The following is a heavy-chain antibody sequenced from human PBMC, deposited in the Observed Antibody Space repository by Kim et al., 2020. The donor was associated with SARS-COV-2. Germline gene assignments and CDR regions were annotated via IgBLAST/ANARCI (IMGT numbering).Heavy chain of an antibody. CDR3: ARDESIVRGVIRGDY. Sequence: QQFQGRLTISRDRSASTVYMELSSLRSEETAVYYCARDESIVRGVIRGDYWGQGTLVTVSS. D-gene: IGHD3-10*01. V-gene: IGHV1-3*01. J-gene: IGHJ4*02.